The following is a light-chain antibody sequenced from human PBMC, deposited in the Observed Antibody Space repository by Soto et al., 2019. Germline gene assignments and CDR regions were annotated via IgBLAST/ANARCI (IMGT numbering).Light chain of an antibody. J-gene: IGKJ1*01. V-gene: IGKV3-20*01. CDR2: GAS. CDR3: QQYGSSGT. CDR1: QSVSNNY. Sequence: EIVLTQSPGTLSLSPGERTTLSCRDSQSVSNNYLAWSQPKPGQAPRVLIYGASNRATGIPDRLSGSGSGTDFTLTISRLEPEDFAVYYCQQYGSSGTFGQGTKVDIK.